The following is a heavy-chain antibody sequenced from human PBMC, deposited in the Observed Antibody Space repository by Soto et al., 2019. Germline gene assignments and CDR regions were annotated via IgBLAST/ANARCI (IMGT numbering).Heavy chain of an antibody. CDR1: GGSISSISYY. Sequence: PSETLSLTCTVSGGSISSISYYWGWIRQPPGKGLEWIGSIYYSGSTYYNPSLKSRVTISVDTSKNQFSLKLSSVTAADTAVYYCARSYSGTIDYWGQGTLVTVSS. CDR2: IYYSGST. D-gene: IGHD1-26*01. J-gene: IGHJ4*02. CDR3: ARSYSGTIDY. V-gene: IGHV4-39*01.